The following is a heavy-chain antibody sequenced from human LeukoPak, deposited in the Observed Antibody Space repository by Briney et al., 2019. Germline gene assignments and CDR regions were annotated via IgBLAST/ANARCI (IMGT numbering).Heavy chain of an antibody. D-gene: IGHD3-10*01. V-gene: IGHV3-21*01. CDR1: GFTFSSYS. CDR3: VPVYYGSGSD. Sequence: GGSLRLSCAASGFTFSSYSMNWVRQAPGKGLEWVSSISSSSSYIHYADSVKGRFTISRDDAKNSLYLQMNSLRAEGTAVYYCVPVYYGSGSDWGQGTLVTVSS. J-gene: IGHJ4*02. CDR2: ISSSSSYI.